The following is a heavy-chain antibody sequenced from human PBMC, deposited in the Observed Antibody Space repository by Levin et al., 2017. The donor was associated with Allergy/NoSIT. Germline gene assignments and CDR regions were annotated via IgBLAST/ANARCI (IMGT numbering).Heavy chain of an antibody. Sequence: GGSLILSCAASGFTFRSYGMSWVRQAPGKGLDWVSAISGSGGNTYYADSVMGRFTVSRDNSKNELYLVMNSLRAEDTAIYYCASHDYGDLDAFDNWGQGTMVTVSS. J-gene: IGHJ3*02. CDR3: ASHDYGDLDAFDN. D-gene: IGHD4-17*01. CDR1: GFTFRSYG. V-gene: IGHV3-23*01. CDR2: ISGSGGNT.